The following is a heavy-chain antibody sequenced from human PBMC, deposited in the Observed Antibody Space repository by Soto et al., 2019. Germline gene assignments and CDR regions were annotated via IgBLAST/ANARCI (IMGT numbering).Heavy chain of an antibody. CDR1: GGSISSPSYN. D-gene: IGHD6-13*01. J-gene: IGHJ4*02. V-gene: IGHV4-39*01. CDR3: TTLASGNFDS. CDR2: VFSSGTT. Sequence: QLRESGPGLLKPSETLSLTCNVSGGSISSPSYNCGWVRQPPGTGPEWIGTVFSSGTTQYNPSLRSPLAMSVDTSKSQVSLTLTYVTAADTAVYYCTTLASGNFDSWGQGAQVTVSS.